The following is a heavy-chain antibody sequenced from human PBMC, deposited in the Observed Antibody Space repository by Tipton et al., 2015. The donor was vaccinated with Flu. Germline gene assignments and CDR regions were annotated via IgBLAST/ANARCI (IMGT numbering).Heavy chain of an antibody. Sequence: GSLRLSCAASGFTLGDYWMAWVRQAPGKGLEWVANIKPDGYETYYVDSVKGRFTVSRDNAQNLLYLQMDSLRAEDTALYYCARETTGSSTYVNWGQGTPVTVSS. CDR3: ARETTGSSTYVN. J-gene: IGHJ4*02. D-gene: IGHD4-17*01. V-gene: IGHV3-7*01. CDR1: GFTLGDYW. CDR2: IKPDGYET.